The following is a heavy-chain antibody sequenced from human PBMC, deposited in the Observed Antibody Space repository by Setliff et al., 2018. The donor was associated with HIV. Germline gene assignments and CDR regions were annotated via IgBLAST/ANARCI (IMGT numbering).Heavy chain of an antibody. D-gene: IGHD1-26*01. CDR2: MNPNSGNT. V-gene: IGHV1-8*01. CDR1: GYTFTKFD. Sequence: ASVKVSCKASGYTFTKFDINWVRQATGQGLEWMGWMNPNSGNTGFAQKFQGRVTMTRNTSISTAYMELSSLRSEDTAVYYCARVGTGATEYFDYWGQGTLVTVS. J-gene: IGHJ4*02. CDR3: ARVGTGATEYFDY.